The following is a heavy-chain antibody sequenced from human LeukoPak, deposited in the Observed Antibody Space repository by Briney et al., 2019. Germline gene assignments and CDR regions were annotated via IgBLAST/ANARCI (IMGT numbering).Heavy chain of an antibody. J-gene: IGHJ3*02. D-gene: IGHD1/OR15-1a*01. Sequence: PGGSLRLSCAASGFTFSSYAMHWVRQAPGKGLEYVSAISSNGGSTYYANSVKGRFTISRDNSKNTLYLQMGSLRAEDMAVYYCARSQSGTAFDIWGQGTMVTVSS. CDR2: ISSNGGST. V-gene: IGHV3-64*01. CDR1: GFTFSSYA. CDR3: ARSQSGTAFDI.